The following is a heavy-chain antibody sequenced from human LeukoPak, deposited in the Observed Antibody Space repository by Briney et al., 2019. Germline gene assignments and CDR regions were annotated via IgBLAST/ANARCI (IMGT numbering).Heavy chain of an antibody. J-gene: IGHJ6*03. CDR2: MNPNSANT. D-gene: IGHD3-3*01. Sequence: GASVKVSCKASGYTFTSYDINWVRQATGQGLEWMGWMNPNSANTGYAQKFQGRVTMTRNTSISTAYMELSSLRSEDTAVYYCATATTPTYYDFWSGYYHYYYYYMDVWGKGTTVTVSS. V-gene: IGHV1-8*01. CDR1: GYTFTSYD. CDR3: ATATTPTYYDFWSGYYHYYYYYMDV.